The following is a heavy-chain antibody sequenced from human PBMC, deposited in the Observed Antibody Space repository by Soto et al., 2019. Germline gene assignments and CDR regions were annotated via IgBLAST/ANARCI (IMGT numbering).Heavy chain of an antibody. D-gene: IGHD4-17*01. CDR2: ISGYSGNA. J-gene: IGHJ4*02. Sequence: QVHVMQSGAEVKKPGDSVKVSCKTSGYIFSDYGINWVRQAPGQGLEWMGWISGYSGNANLAQKFQGRVTMTTDKSTRTAYMELRRLRSDDTAVYYCAKRTSVTTWGESDYWGQGTLVTVSS. CDR1: GYIFSDYG. V-gene: IGHV1-18*04. CDR3: AKRTSVTTWGESDY.